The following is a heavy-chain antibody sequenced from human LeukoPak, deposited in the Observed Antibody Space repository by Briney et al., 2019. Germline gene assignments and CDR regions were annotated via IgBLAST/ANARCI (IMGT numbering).Heavy chain of an antibody. CDR2: IYYSGST. V-gene: IGHV4-30-4*08. Sequence: SETLSLTCTVSGGSISSGDYYWRWLRPPPGKGLEWIGYIYYSGSTYHTPSLKSRFTISVHTSKNPFSLKLSPVTPARLSVYSYASLHVLRRFVPSLTPDASHVGGQGTTVTVSS. CDR1: GGSISSGDYY. CDR3: ASLHVLRRFVPSLTPDASHV. J-gene: IGHJ3*01. D-gene: IGHD3-3*01.